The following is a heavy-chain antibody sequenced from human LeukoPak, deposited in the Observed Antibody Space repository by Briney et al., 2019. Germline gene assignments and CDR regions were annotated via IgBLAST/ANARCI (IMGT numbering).Heavy chain of an antibody. CDR1: GFTFSSYG. CDR3: ARDPRYSGYDFSYFDY. D-gene: IGHD5-12*01. Sequence: PGGSLRLSCAASGFTFSSYGMHWVRQAPGKGLEWVAVIWCDGSNKYYADSVKGRFTISRDNSKNTLYLQMNSLRAEDTAVYYCARDPRYSGYDFSYFDYWGQGTLVTVSS. V-gene: IGHV3-33*01. CDR2: IWCDGSNK. J-gene: IGHJ4*02.